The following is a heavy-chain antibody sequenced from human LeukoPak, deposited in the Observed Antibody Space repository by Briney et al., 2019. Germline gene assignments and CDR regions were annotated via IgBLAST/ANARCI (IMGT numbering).Heavy chain of an antibody. CDR1: GFTFSSYG. D-gene: IGHD5-18*01. J-gene: IGHJ4*02. V-gene: IGHV3-30*02. CDR2: IRYDGSNK. CDR3: AKGGGPRYSYGKYFDY. Sequence: GGSLRLSCAASGFTFSSYGMHWVRQAPGKGLEWVAFIRYDGSNKYYADSVKGRFTISRDNSKNTLYLQMNSLRAEDTAVYYCAKGGGPRYSYGKYFDYWGQGTLVTVSS.